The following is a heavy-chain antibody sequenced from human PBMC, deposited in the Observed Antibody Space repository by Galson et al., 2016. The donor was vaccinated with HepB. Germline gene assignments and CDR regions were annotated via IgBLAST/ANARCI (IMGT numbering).Heavy chain of an antibody. V-gene: IGHV2-5*02. Sequence: PALVKPTQTLTLTCSLSGFSLSSFAVGVHWIRRPPGKALEWLALIYSDDNSHYNPSLHSRLTITRDTSKTEVFLTMTNMDPVDTATYYCAHSSGWLIDYWGQGTLVTVSS. CDR3: AHSSGWLIDY. D-gene: IGHD3-22*01. J-gene: IGHJ4*02. CDR2: IYSDDNS. CDR1: GFSLSSFAVG.